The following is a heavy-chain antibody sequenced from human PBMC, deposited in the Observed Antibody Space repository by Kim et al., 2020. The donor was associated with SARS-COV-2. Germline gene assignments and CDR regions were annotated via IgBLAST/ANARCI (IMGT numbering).Heavy chain of an antibody. CDR1: GFIFDDYA. CDR3: AKDTGGTYGHPYDPVDS. CDR2: ISWNSGNI. J-gene: IGHJ4*02. V-gene: IGHV3-9*01. D-gene: IGHD2-8*02. Sequence: GGSLRLSCGVSGFIFDDYAMHWVRQAPGKGLEWVSGISWNSGNIGYADSVKGRFTISRDNDKNSLYLQMNSLRVEDTAMYYCAKDTGGTYGHPYDPVDSCGQGALVTVSS.